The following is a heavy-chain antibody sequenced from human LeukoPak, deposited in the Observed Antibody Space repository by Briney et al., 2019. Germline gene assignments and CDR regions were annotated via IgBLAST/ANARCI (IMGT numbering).Heavy chain of an antibody. V-gene: IGHV1-2*02. D-gene: IGHD2-2*01. CDR1: GYTFTGCY. J-gene: IGHJ3*02. Sequence: ASVKVSCKASGYTFTGCYMHWVRQAPGQGLEWMGWINPNSGGTNYAQKFQGRVTMTRDTSISTAYMELSRLRSDDTAVYYCARDIVVVPAADDAFDIWGQGTMVTVSS. CDR3: ARDIVVVPAADDAFDI. CDR2: INPNSGGT.